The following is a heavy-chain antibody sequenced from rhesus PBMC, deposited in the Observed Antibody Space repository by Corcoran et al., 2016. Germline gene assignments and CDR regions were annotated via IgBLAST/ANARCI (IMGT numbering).Heavy chain of an antibody. V-gene: IGHV2S1*01. CDR2: IYWDDDK. CDR3: ARVTTGPCDY. D-gene: IGHD4-29*01. J-gene: IGHJ4*01. Sequence: QVTLKESGPALVNPTQTLTLTCTFPGFSLSTSGMGVGWIRQPPGKALEWLASIYWDDDKYYSTSLKRRLTISKDTSKNQVVITMTNMDPVDTATYYCARVTTGPCDYWGQGVLVTVSS. CDR1: GFSLSTSGMG.